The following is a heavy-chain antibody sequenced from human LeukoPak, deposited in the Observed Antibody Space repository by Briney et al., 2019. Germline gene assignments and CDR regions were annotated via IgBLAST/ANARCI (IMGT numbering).Heavy chain of an antibody. V-gene: IGHV3-11*03. CDR1: GFTFSDYY. J-gene: IGHJ6*02. Sequence: GGSLRLSCAASGFTFSDYYMSWIGQAPGKGLEWVSYISSSSSYTNHADSVKGRFTISRDNAKNSLYLQMNSLRVEDTAAYYCARGWYQYGMDVWGQGTTVTVSS. CDR3: ARGWYQYGMDV. D-gene: IGHD6-19*01. CDR2: ISSSSSYT.